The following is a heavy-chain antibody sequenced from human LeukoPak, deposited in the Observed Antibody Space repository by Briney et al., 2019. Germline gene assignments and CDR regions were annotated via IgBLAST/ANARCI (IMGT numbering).Heavy chain of an antibody. V-gene: IGHV3-21*01. D-gene: IGHD6-13*01. CDR2: ISSSSSYI. J-gene: IGHJ4*02. Sequence: GGSLRLSCAASGFTFSSYSMNWVHQAPGKGLEWVSSISSSSSYIYYADSVKGRFTISRDNAKNSLYLQMNSLRAEDTAVYYCARVEFLYSSSWFTFDYWGQGTLVTVSS. CDR1: GFTFSSYS. CDR3: ARVEFLYSSSWFTFDY.